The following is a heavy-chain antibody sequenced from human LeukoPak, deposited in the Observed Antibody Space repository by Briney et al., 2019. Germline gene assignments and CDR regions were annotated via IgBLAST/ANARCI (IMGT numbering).Heavy chain of an antibody. D-gene: IGHD3-16*01. J-gene: IGHJ6*03. CDR3: ARDDLARLGEFYMDV. Sequence: SETLSLTCTVSGGSISSYDWSWIRQAAGKGLEWIGRIYTDGSTNYNPSLKSLVTMSVDTSMNQVSLKLTSVTAADTAVYYCARDDLARLGEFYMDVWGKGTTVTIS. V-gene: IGHV4-4*07. CDR1: GGSISSYD. CDR2: IYTDGST.